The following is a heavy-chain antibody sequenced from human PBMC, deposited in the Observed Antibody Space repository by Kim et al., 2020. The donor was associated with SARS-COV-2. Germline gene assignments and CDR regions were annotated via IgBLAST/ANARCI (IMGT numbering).Heavy chain of an antibody. CDR1: GYTFTSYA. CDR2: INTNTGNP. Sequence: ASVKVSFKASGYTFTSYAMNWVRQAPGQGLEWMGWINTNTGNPTYAQGFTGRFVFSLDTSVSTAYLQISSLKAEDTAVYYCATSIVGATTNAYYYYGMDVWGQGTTVTVSS. CDR3: ATSIVGATTNAYYYYGMDV. J-gene: IGHJ6*02. V-gene: IGHV7-4-1*02. D-gene: IGHD1-26*01.